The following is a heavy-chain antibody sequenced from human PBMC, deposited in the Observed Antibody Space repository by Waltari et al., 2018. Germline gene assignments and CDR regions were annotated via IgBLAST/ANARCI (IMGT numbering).Heavy chain of an antibody. CDR3: ARVSSGWSYYFDY. CDR2: IIPILGIA. CDR1: GGTFSRYP. D-gene: IGHD6-19*01. J-gene: IGHJ4*02. Sequence: QVQLVHSGAEVKKPGSSVKVSCKASGGTFSRYPISGVRQAPGQGLEWMGRIIPILGIANYAQKFQGRVTITADKSTSTAYMELSSLRSEDTAVYYCARVSSGWSYYFDYWGQGTLVTVSS. V-gene: IGHV1-69*04.